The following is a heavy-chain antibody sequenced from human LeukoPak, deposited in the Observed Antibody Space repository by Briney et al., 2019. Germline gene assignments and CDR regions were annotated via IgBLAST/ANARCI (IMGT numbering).Heavy chain of an antibody. D-gene: IGHD3-22*01. CDR3: AKSSYYDSSGYYREYYFDY. J-gene: IGHJ4*02. V-gene: IGHV3-23*01. CDR1: GFTFSTYA. Sequence: GRSLRLSCAASGFTFSTYAMSWVRQAPGKGLEWVSAISGSGGSTNYADSVKGRVTVSRDNSKSTLYLQMNSLRAEDTAVYYRAKSSYYDSSGYYREYYFDYWGQGTLVTVSS. CDR2: ISGSGGST.